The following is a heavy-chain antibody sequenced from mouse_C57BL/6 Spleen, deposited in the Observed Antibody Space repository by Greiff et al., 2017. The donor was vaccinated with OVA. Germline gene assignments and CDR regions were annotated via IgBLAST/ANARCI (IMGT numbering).Heavy chain of an antibody. CDR2: ISSGSSTI. CDR3: ARRLYDGYYGYFDY. D-gene: IGHD2-3*01. V-gene: IGHV5-17*01. Sequence: EVNVVESGGGLVKPGGSLKLSCAASGFTFSDYGMHWVRQAPEKGLEWVAYISSGSSTIYYADTVKGRFTISRDNAKNTLFLQMTSLRSEDTAMYYCARRLYDGYYGYFDYWGQGTTLTVSS. J-gene: IGHJ2*01. CDR1: GFTFSDYG.